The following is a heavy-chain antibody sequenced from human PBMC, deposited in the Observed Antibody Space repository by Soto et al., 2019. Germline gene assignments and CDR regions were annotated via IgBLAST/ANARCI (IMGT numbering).Heavy chain of an antibody. V-gene: IGHV3-23*01. J-gene: IGHJ4*02. Sequence: GWSLRLSCASSVFTFNIYAMTWVRQAPGKGLEWVSTTGATGRTTYYSDSVKGRFTVPRDNSKNTLDLQMSNLRAEDTAVYYCATVHNTSRSFDYWGQGTLVTVSS. CDR3: ATVHNTSRSFDY. CDR2: TGATGRTT. CDR1: VFTFNIYA. D-gene: IGHD1-20*01.